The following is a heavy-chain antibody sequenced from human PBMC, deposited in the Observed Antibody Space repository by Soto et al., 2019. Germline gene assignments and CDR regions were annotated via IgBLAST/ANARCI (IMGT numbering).Heavy chain of an antibody. J-gene: IGHJ6*02. D-gene: IGHD2-8*01. Sequence: PSETLSLTCTVSCGSISSGGYYWSWIRQHPGKGLEWIGYIYYSGSTYYNPSLKSRVTISVDTSKNQFSLKLSSVTAADTAVYYCARGARGYCTNGVCYREGSYYYYGMDVWGQGTTVTVSS. CDR3: ARGARGYCTNGVCYREGSYYYYGMDV. CDR1: CGSISSGGYY. CDR2: IYYSGST. V-gene: IGHV4-31*03.